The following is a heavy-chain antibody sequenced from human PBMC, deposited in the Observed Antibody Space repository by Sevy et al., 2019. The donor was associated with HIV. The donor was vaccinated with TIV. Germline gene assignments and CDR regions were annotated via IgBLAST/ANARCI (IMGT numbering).Heavy chain of an antibody. CDR3: ARVSAKVRGVTYNWFDP. V-gene: IGHV1-18*01. CDR1: GYTFTSYG. D-gene: IGHD3-10*01. J-gene: IGHJ5*02. CDR2: ISAYNGNT. Sequence: ASVKVSCKASGYTFTSYGISWVRQAPGQGLEWMGGISAYNGNTNYAQKLQGRVTMTTDTSTSTAYMELRSLRSDDTAVYYCARVSAKVRGVTYNWFDPWGQGTLVTVSS.